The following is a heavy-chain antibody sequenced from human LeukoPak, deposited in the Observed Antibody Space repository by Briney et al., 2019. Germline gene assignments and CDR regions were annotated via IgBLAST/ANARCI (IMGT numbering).Heavy chain of an antibody. CDR1: GFTFSSYA. V-gene: IGHV3-23*01. J-gene: IGHJ6*03. CDR3: AKDSSSSYYYYYMDV. Sequence: PGGSLRLSCAASGFTFSSYAMSWVRQAPGKGLEWVSAISGCGGSTYYAHSVKGRFTISRDNSKNTLYLQMNSLRAEDTAVYYCAKDSSSSYYYYYMDVWGKGTTVTVSS. D-gene: IGHD6-6*01. CDR2: ISGCGGST.